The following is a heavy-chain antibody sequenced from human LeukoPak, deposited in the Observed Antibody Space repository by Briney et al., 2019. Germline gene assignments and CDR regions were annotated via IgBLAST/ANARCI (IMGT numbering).Heavy chain of an antibody. CDR1: GFTFSSYS. CDR2: ISSSSSYI. CDR3: ARGRYCSGGSCYSVRDYMDV. Sequence: GGSLRLSCAASGFTFSSYSMNWVRQAPGKGLEWVSSISSSSSYIYYADSVKGRFTISRDNAKNSLYLQMNSLRAEDTAVYYCARGRYCSGGSCYSVRDYMDVWGKGTTVTVSS. D-gene: IGHD2-15*01. J-gene: IGHJ6*03. V-gene: IGHV3-21*01.